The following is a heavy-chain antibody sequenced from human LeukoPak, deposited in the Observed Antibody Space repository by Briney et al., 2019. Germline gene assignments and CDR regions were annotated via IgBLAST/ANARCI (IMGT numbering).Heavy chain of an antibody. CDR1: GDTFSSSA. V-gene: IGHV1-69*06. Sequence: SVKVSRKASGDTFSSSAINWVRQAPGQGLEWVGGIIPIFGTASYAQKFQGRVTITADKSTTTAYMELSSLTSEDTAMYYCARGEGSGWYIFGVEHWGQGTLVTVSS. CDR3: ARGEGSGWYIFGVEH. J-gene: IGHJ5*02. CDR2: IIPIFGTA. D-gene: IGHD6-19*01.